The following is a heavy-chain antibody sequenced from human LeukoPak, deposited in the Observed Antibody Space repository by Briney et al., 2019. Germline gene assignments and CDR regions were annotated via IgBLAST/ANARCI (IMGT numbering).Heavy chain of an antibody. CDR2: INPSGGST. V-gene: IGHV1-46*01. CDR1: GYTFTSYY. Sequence: GASVKVSCKASGYTFTSYYMHWVRQAPGQGLEWMGIINPSGGSTSYAQKFQGRVTLTRDMSTSTVYMELSSLRSEDTAVYYCARDRGSQSFDYWGQGTLVTVSS. CDR3: ARDRGSQSFDY. D-gene: IGHD1-26*01. J-gene: IGHJ4*02.